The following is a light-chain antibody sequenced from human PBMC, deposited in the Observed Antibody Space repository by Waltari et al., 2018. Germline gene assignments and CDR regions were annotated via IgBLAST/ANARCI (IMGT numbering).Light chain of an antibody. CDR1: QTIDTY. CDR2: STS. CDR3: QQSFNSPPT. V-gene: IGKV1-39*01. Sequence: DIQMTQSPSSLSASVVDRVAITCRASQTIDTYLNWYQQKPGKAPNLLIYSTSTLHTGVPSRFSGSGSGTDFTLTITNLQPEDFSTYYCQQSFNSPPTFGQGTRLEIK. J-gene: IGKJ5*01.